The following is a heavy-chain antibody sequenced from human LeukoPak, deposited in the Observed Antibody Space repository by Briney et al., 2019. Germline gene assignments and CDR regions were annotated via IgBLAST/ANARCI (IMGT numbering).Heavy chain of an antibody. J-gene: IGHJ5*02. CDR2: IYPADSDT. D-gene: IGHD3-10*01. Sequence: GESLKISCEASGYSFRNYWIAWVRQMPGKGPECMGLIYPADSDTRYSPSFQGQVTISADKSISTAYLQWSSLKASDTAMYYCARGIYYGSGSYTENYNWFDPWGQGTLVTVSS. CDR3: ARGIYYGSGSYTENYNWFDP. V-gene: IGHV5-51*01. CDR1: GYSFRNYW.